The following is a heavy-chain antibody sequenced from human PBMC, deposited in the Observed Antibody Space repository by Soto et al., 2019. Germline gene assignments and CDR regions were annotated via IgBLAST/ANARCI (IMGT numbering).Heavy chain of an antibody. V-gene: IGHV4-31*03. Sequence: PSETLYLTCTVSGGSISSGGYYWSWIRQHPAKGLEWIGYIYYSGSTYYNPSLKSRVTISVDTSKNQFSLKQRSVTAADTAVYHWARAGLKEYGMDVWGQGTRVTISS. J-gene: IGHJ6*02. CDR1: GGSISSGGYY. CDR3: ARAGLKEYGMDV. CDR2: IYYSGST.